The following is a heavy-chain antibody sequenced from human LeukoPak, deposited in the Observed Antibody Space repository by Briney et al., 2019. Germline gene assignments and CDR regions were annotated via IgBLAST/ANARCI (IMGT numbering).Heavy chain of an antibody. J-gene: IGHJ4*02. V-gene: IGHV3-23*01. CDR3: ARRRGVTFGDFDY. D-gene: IGHD3-10*01. CDR2: FSGSGGSI. Sequence: GGSLRLSCEASGFTFSIYEVNWVRQAPGKGLEWVSSFSGSGGSIYYADSVKGRFTISRDNSKNTLYLQMNSLRAEDTAVYYCARRRGVTFGDFDYWGQGTLVTVSS. CDR1: GFTFSIYE.